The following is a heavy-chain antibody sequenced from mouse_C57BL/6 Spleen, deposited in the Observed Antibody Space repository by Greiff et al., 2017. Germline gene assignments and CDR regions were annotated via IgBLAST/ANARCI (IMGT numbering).Heavy chain of an antibody. CDR2: IYPGSGST. Sequence: VQLQQPGAELVKPGASVKMSCKASGYTFTSYWITWVKQRPGQGLAWIGDIYPGSGSTNYNEKFKSKATLTVDTSSSTAYMQLSSLTSEDSAVYYCARRGTTVVSYFDYWGQGTTLTVSS. CDR3: ARRGTTVVSYFDY. J-gene: IGHJ2*01. CDR1: GYTFTSYW. V-gene: IGHV1-55*01. D-gene: IGHD1-1*01.